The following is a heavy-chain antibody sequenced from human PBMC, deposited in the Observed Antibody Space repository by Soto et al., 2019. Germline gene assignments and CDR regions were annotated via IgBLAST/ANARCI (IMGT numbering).Heavy chain of an antibody. V-gene: IGHV5-51*01. Sequence: PGESLKISCKGSGYRFTTYWISWVRQTPGKGLERMGIIYPGDSDTRYSPSFQGQVTISADKSISTAYLQWSSLRASDTAIYYCARGGISPSYYYYALDVWGQGTTVTVSS. D-gene: IGHD3-16*01. J-gene: IGHJ6*02. CDR2: IYPGDSDT. CDR3: ARGGISPSYYYYALDV. CDR1: GYRFTTYW.